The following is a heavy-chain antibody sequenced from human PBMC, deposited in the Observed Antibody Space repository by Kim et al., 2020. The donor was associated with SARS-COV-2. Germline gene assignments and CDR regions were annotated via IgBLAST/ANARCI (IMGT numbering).Heavy chain of an antibody. V-gene: IGHV4-39*01. J-gene: IGHJ5*02. D-gene: IGHD6-13*01. CDR3: ARLVWEQQLVLS. CDR1: GGSISSSSYY. CDR2: IYYSGST. Sequence: SETLSLTCTVSGGSISSSSYYWGWIRQPPGKGLEWIGSIYYSGSTYYNPSLKSRVTISVDTSKNQFSLKLSSVTAADTAVYYCARLVWEQQLVLSWGQGTLVTVSS.